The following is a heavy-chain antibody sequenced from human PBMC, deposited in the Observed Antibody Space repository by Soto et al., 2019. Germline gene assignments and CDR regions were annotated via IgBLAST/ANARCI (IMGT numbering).Heavy chain of an antibody. CDR1: GFTFSDYY. D-gene: IGHD2-15*01. CDR3: ARAGARGSVDY. V-gene: IGHV3-11*01. CDR2: ISTSGSTT. Sequence: KPGGSLRLSCAASGFTFSDYYMNWVRQAPGKGLEWLVYISTSGSTTYYADSVLGRFTISRDNPKNSLNLQLNSLGAEDTAVYYCARAGARGSVDYWGQGTLVTVSS. J-gene: IGHJ4*02.